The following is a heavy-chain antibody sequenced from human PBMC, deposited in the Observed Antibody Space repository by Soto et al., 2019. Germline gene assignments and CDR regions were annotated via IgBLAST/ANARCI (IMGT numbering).Heavy chain of an antibody. V-gene: IGHV1-3*01. D-gene: IGHD2-2*01. Sequence: ASVKVCCKARGVSFTSSAVQCVRQARGQRLEWIGWINAGSGNTKYSQKFQGRVTITRDTSASTAYMELSSLRSEDTAVYYCARVNPRGQLLNKTDALDIRGQGTMVTVSS. CDR3: ARVNPRGQLLNKTDALDI. CDR1: GVSFTSSA. CDR2: INAGSGNT. J-gene: IGHJ3*02.